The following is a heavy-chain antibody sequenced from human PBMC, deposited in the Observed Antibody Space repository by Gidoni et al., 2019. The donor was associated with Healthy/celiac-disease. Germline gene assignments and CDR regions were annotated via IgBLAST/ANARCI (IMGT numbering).Heavy chain of an antibody. V-gene: IGHV3-7*01. CDR1: GFTFSSYW. J-gene: IGHJ3*02. D-gene: IGHD3-22*01. CDR2: IKQDGSEK. Sequence: EVQLVESGGGLVQPGGSLRLSCAASGFTFSSYWMSWVRQAPGKGLEWVANIKQDGSEKYYVDSVKGRFTISRDNAKNSLYRQMNSLRAEDTAVYYCARDGLVVVTPAGAFDIWGQGTMVTVSS. CDR3: ARDGLVVVTPAGAFDI.